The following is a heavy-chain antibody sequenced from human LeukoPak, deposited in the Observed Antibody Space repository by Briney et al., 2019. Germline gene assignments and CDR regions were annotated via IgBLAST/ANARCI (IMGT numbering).Heavy chain of an antibody. Sequence: GGSLRLSCAASGFSLSSYAMSWVRQAPGKGLEWVSAISSSDDGTYHAGSVRGRFTTSRDNSKNTLYLQMNSLRAEDTAVYYCAKSTIFGVVTILWGQGTLVTVSS. CDR3: AKSTIFGVVTIL. V-gene: IGHV3-23*01. D-gene: IGHD3-3*01. J-gene: IGHJ4*02. CDR1: GFSLSSYA. CDR2: ISSSDDGT.